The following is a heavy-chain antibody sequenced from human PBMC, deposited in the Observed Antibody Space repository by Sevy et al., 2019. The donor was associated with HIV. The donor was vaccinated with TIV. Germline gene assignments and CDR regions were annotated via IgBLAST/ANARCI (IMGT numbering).Heavy chain of an antibody. CDR3: AGVQGYCTSGVCYGDYYYGMDV. CDR1: GYSFTRNW. J-gene: IGHJ6*02. Sequence: GESLKISCKASGYSFTRNWIGWVRQMPGKGLELIGVVYTTDSETKYSPSFQGQVTISADKSIRTAYLQWSSLQASDTAIYYCAGVQGYCTSGVCYGDYYYGMDVWGQGTSVTVSS. D-gene: IGHD2-8*01. V-gene: IGHV5-51*01. CDR2: VYTTDSET.